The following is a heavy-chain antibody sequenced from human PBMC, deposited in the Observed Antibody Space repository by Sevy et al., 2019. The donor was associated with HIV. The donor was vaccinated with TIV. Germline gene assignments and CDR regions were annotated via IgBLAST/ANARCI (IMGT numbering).Heavy chain of an antibody. J-gene: IGHJ4*02. Sequence: GGSLRLSCAASGFTFSSYAMSWVRQAPGKGLEWVSAISGSGGSTYYADSVKGRFTISRDNSKNTLYLQMNSLRAEDTAVYYCAKDGPAVAGTGGYYFHYWGQGTLVTVSS. V-gene: IGHV3-23*01. CDR3: AKDGPAVAGTGGYYFHY. CDR2: ISGSGGST. CDR1: GFTFSSYA. D-gene: IGHD6-19*01.